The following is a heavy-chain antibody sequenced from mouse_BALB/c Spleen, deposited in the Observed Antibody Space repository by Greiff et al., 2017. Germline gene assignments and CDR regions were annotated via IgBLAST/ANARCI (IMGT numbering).Heavy chain of an antibody. V-gene: IGHV1S81*02. CDR2: INPSNGRT. D-gene: IGHD1-1*01. J-gene: IGHJ3*01. CDR1: GYTFTSYW. CDR3: ASQHYYGSGAWFAY. Sequence: QVQLKQSGAELVKPGASVKLSCKASGYTFTSYWMHWVKQRPGQGLEWIGEINPSNGRTNYNEKFKSKATLTVDKSSSTAYMQLSSLTSEASAVYYCASQHYYGSGAWFAYWGQGTLVTVSA.